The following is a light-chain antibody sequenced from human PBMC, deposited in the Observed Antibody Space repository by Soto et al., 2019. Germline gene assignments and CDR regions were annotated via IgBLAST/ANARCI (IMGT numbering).Light chain of an antibody. CDR2: GAS. CDR1: QSISSN. CDR3: QQYSSSPRT. V-gene: IGKV3-15*01. Sequence: EIVLTQSPGTLSVSPGERATLSCRASQSISSNLAWYQQRPGQAPRLLIYGASSRDTGIPDRFSGGGSGTEFTLTISSLETEDFGVYYCQQYSSSPRTFGQGTKVDIK. J-gene: IGKJ1*01.